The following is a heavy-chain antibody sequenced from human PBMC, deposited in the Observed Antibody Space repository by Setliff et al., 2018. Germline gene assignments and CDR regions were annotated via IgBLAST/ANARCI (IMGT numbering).Heavy chain of an antibody. Sequence: TLSLTCSVSGDSLSSSSYYWGWIRQPPGKGLEWIGSINYSGITYYSPSLKSRVIVSVDTSKNQFSLKLSSVTAADTAVYYCARLPGYCNGGNCYGYYTFDIWGQGTMVTVSS. CDR1: GDSLSSSSYY. V-gene: IGHV4-39*01. CDR3: ARLPGYCNGGNCYGYYTFDI. CDR2: INYSGIT. D-gene: IGHD2-15*01. J-gene: IGHJ3*02.